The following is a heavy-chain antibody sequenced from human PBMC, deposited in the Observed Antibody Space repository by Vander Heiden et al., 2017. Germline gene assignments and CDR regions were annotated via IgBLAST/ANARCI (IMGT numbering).Heavy chain of an antibody. CDR2: IYSGGST. V-gene: IGHV3-53*01. D-gene: IGHD3-22*01. CDR1: GFTVSSNY. J-gene: IGHJ4*02. Sequence: EVQRVESGGGLIQPGGSLRLSCAAPGFTVSSNYMSWVRQAPGKGLEWVSVIYSGGSTYYADSVKGRFTISRDNSKNTLYLQMNSLRAEDTAVYYCARVLKYYYDSSGYYLDYWGQGTLVTVSS. CDR3: ARVLKYYYDSSGYYLDY.